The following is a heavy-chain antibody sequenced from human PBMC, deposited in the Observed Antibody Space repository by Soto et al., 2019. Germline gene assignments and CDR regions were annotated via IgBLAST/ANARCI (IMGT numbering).Heavy chain of an antibody. J-gene: IGHJ4*02. CDR1: GGSISSSNW. V-gene: IGHV4-4*02. Sequence: QVQLQESGPGLVKPSGTLSLTCAVSGGSISSSNWWSWVRQPPGKGLEWIGEIYHSGSTNYNPSRRSRVTTSVGKSRNQFPLKLSSVTAADTAVYYCARAEDWGDSSGYYDYWGQGTLVTVSS. CDR3: ARAEDWGDSSGYYDY. D-gene: IGHD3-22*01. CDR2: IYHSGST.